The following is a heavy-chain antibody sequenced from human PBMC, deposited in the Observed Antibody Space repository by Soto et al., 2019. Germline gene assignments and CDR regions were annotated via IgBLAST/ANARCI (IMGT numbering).Heavy chain of an antibody. CDR2: ISYYLNDK. J-gene: IGHJ4*02. CDR3: AKDTDSSTSPQPPDY. CDR1: GFTLSSYG. V-gene: IGHV3-30*18. Sequence: GGSLRLSCAASGFTLSSYGMYWVRQAPVNGLEFVSVISYYLNDKYYADSVKGRFTISRYTSKNTLYLQMNSLRAEDTAVYYCAKDTDSSTSPQPPDYWGQGTLVTVSS. D-gene: IGHD6-19*01.